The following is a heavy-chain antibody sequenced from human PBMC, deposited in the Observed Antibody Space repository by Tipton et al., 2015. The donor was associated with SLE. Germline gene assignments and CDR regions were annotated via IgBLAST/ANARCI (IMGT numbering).Heavy chain of an antibody. CDR3: ARSGSYSQFDY. Sequence: TLSLTCAVSGGSIRSSNWWSWVRQPPGKGLEWIGEIHHSGSTNSNPSLKSRVTISVDKSKNQFSLKLSSVTAADTAVYYCARSGSYSQFDYWGQGTLVTVSS. CDR1: GGSIRSSNW. J-gene: IGHJ4*02. CDR2: IHHSGST. V-gene: IGHV4-4*02. D-gene: IGHD1-26*01.